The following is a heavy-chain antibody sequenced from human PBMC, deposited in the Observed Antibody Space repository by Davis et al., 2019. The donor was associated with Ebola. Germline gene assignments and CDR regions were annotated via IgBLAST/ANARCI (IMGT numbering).Heavy chain of an antibody. CDR3: ARDRCFAFDF. CDR1: GFVFSAFS. J-gene: IGHJ4*02. D-gene: IGHD3/OR15-3a*01. V-gene: IGHV3-48*02. CDR2: ITKGSDAI. Sequence: PGGSLRPSCAASGFVFSAFSMNWVRLAPGKGLEWITYITKGSDAIHYADSVKGRFTVSRDNAKNSVFLQMSSLRDEDSAVYYCARDRCFAFDFWSQGAHVSVSS.